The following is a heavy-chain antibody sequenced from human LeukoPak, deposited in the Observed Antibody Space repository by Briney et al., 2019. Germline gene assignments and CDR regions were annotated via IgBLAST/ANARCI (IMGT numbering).Heavy chain of an antibody. Sequence: GESLKISCKGSGYSFTSYWIGWVRQMPGKGLEWMGIIYPGDSDTRYSPSFQGQVTISADKSISTAYLQWSSLKASDTAMYYCASLRYCSSTSCYEHYGMDVWGQGTTVTVSS. V-gene: IGHV5-51*01. CDR3: ASLRYCSSTSCYEHYGMDV. J-gene: IGHJ6*02. CDR1: GYSFTSYW. CDR2: IYPGDSDT. D-gene: IGHD2-2*01.